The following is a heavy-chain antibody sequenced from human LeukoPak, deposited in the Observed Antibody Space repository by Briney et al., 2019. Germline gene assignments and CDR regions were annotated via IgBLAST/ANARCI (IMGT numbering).Heavy chain of an antibody. V-gene: IGHV3-30*18. J-gene: IGHJ4*02. D-gene: IGHD4-23*01. CDR1: GFTFSSYG. CDR3: AKGLSGTVGVY. CDR2: ISYDGSNK. Sequence: PGGSLRLSCAASGFTFSSYGMHWVRQAPGKGLEWVVVISYDGSNKYYTDSVKGRSTISRDNSKNTLYLQMNSLRAEDTAVYYCAKGLSGTVGVYWGQGTLVTVSS.